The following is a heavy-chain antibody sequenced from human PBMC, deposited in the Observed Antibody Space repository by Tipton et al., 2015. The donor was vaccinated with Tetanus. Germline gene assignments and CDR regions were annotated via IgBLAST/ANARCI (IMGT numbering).Heavy chain of an antibody. D-gene: IGHD3-10*01. Sequence: LRLSCTVSGGSVSSGSYYWSWIRQPPGKGLEWIGYIYYGGSTNYNPSLKSRVTISVDTSKNQFSLKLSSVTAADTAVYYCARGGFGEFPDYWGQGTLVTVSS. V-gene: IGHV4-61*01. CDR1: GGSVSSGSYY. CDR2: IYYGGST. CDR3: ARGGFGEFPDY. J-gene: IGHJ4*02.